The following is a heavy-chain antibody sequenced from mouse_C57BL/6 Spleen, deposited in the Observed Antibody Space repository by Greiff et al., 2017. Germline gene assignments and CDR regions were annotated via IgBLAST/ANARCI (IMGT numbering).Heavy chain of an antibody. Sequence: QVQLQQPGAELVKPGASVKMSCKASGYTFTSYWITWVKQRPGQGLECIGDIYPGSGSTNYNEKFKSKATLTVDTSSSTAYMQLSSLTSEDSAVYYCARSRDSILYAMDYWGQGTSVTVSS. J-gene: IGHJ4*01. CDR2: IYPGSGST. CDR1: GYTFTSYW. CDR3: ARSRDSILYAMDY. D-gene: IGHD2-10*02. V-gene: IGHV1-55*01.